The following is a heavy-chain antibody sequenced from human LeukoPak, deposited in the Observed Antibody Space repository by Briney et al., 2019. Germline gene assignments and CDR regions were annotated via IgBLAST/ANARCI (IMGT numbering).Heavy chain of an antibody. CDR1: GYTFTSYD. D-gene: IGHD1-1*01. V-gene: IGHV1-8*01. CDR2: MNPNSGNT. Sequence: ASVKVSCKASGYTFTSYDINWVRQATGHGLEWMGWMNPNSGNTGYAQKFQGRVTMTRNTSISTAYMELSSLRSEDTAVYYCARGWYNSNDDEPFYYYYYMDVWGKGTTVTVSS. CDR3: ARGWYNSNDDEPFYYYYYMDV. J-gene: IGHJ6*03.